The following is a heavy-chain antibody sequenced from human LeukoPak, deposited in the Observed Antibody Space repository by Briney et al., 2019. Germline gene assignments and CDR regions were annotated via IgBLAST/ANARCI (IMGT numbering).Heavy chain of an antibody. D-gene: IGHD3-3*01. CDR3: ARVALRLRFLELNWFDP. CDR1: GGSISSYY. Sequence: SETLSLTCTVSGGSISSYYWSWIRQPPGKGLEWIGYIYYSGSTNYNPPLKSRVTMSVDTSKNQFSLKLSSVTAADTAVYYCARVALRLRFLELNWFDPWGQGTLVTVSS. J-gene: IGHJ5*02. V-gene: IGHV4-59*08. CDR2: IYYSGST.